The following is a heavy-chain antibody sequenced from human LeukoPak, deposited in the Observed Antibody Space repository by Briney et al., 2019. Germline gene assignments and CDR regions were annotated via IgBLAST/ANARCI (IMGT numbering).Heavy chain of an antibody. V-gene: IGHV4-4*07. D-gene: IGHD3-10*01. Sequence: PSETLSLTCTVSGGSISSYYWSWIRQPAGKGLEWIGRIYTSGSTNYNPSLKSRVTMSVDTSKNQFSLKLSSVTAADTAVYYCARDIYGSGRDWFDPRGQGTLVTVSS. CDR1: GGSISSYY. J-gene: IGHJ5*02. CDR2: IYTSGST. CDR3: ARDIYGSGRDWFDP.